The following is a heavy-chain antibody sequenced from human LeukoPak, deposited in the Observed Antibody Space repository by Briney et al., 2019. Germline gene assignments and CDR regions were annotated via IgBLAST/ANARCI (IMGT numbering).Heavy chain of an antibody. D-gene: IGHD6-19*01. V-gene: IGHV4-34*01. CDR3: ARGHSSGWYGPFDY. CDR2: INHSGST. Sequence: SETLSLTCAVYGGSFSGYYWSWIRQPPGKGLEWIGEINHSGSTNYNPSLKSRVTISVDTSKNQFSLRLSSVTAADTAVYYCARGHSSGWYGPFDYWGQGTLVTVSS. CDR1: GGSFSGYY. J-gene: IGHJ4*02.